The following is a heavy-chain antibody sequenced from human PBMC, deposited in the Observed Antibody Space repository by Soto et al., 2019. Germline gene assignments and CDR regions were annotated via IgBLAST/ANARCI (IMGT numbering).Heavy chain of an antibody. CDR3: AKDSPSSSWIQLWQYCSGGSCYDYFDY. V-gene: IGHV1-18*01. Sequence: ASVKVSCKASGYTFTSYGISWVRQAPGQGLEWMGWISAYNGNTNYAQKLQGRVTMTTDTSTSTAYMELRSLRSDDTAVYYCAKDSPSSSWIQLWQYCSGGSCYDYFDYWGQG. CDR2: ISAYNGNT. J-gene: IGHJ4*02. CDR1: GYTFTSYG. D-gene: IGHD2-15*01.